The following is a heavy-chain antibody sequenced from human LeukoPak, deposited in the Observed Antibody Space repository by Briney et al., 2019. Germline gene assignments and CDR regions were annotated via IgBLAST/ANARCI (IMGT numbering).Heavy chain of an antibody. CDR1: GFTFSSYA. J-gene: IGHJ4*02. CDR2: ISGSGGSA. D-gene: IGHD6-13*01. CDR3: AEGFYSSSWYRGFDY. V-gene: IGHV3-23*01. Sequence: PGGSLRLSCAASGFTFSSYAMSWVRQAPGKGLEWVSTISGSGGSANYADSVKGRFTISRDNSKSTLYLQINSLRAEDTAVYYCAEGFYSSSWYRGFDYWGQGTLVTVSS.